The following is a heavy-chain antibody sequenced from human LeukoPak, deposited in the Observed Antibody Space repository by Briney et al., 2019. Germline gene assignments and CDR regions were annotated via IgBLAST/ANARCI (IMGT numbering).Heavy chain of an antibody. Sequence: SVKVSCKASGGTFSSYAISWVRQAPGQGLEWMGGSIPIFGTANYAQKFQGRVTITADESTSTAYMELSSLRSEDTAVYYCARGAGQSAYYYYYYMDVWGKGTTVTVSS. CDR3: ARGAGQSAYYYYYYMDV. J-gene: IGHJ6*03. D-gene: IGHD3-10*01. CDR1: GGTFSSYA. CDR2: SIPIFGTA. V-gene: IGHV1-69*13.